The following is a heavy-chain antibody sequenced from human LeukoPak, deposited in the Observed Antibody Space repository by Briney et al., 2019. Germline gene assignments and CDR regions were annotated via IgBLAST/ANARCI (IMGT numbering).Heavy chain of an antibody. V-gene: IGHV4-59*01. CDR1: GGSISSYY. CDR2: IYYSGST. CDR3: ARATDSGWYGFDY. J-gene: IGHJ4*02. Sequence: KPSETLSLTCTVSGGSISSYYWSWIRQPPGKGLEWIGYIYYSGSTNYNPSLKSRVTISVDTSKNQFSLKLSSVTAADTAVYYCARATDSGWYGFDYWGQGTLVTVSS. D-gene: IGHD6-19*01.